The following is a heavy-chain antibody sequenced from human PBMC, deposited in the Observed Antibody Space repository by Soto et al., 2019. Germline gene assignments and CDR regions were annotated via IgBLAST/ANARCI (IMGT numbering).Heavy chain of an antibody. V-gene: IGHV3-30-3*01. CDR3: PRDEIHYGVDL. Sequence: PGRSMRLSCAVSGFTFSSNAMRWVRQAPGKGLEWVAVISYDGSHKYYAGSVKGRLSICRDNSKHTLYLQMNRLRAADTAVYYCPRDEIHYGVDLWGQGTLVTVSS. D-gene: IGHD4-17*01. CDR2: ISYDGSHK. J-gene: IGHJ1*01. CDR1: GFTFSSNA.